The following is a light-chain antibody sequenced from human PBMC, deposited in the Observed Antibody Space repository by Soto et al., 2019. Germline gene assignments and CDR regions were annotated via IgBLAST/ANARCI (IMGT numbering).Light chain of an antibody. CDR1: QTVSSSY. CDR3: QQFGSSPPIT. CDR2: GAS. J-gene: IGKJ5*01. Sequence: EIVLTQSPGTLSLSPGERATLSCRASQTVSSSYLAWYQQKPGQAPRLIIYGASSRATGIPDRFSGRGSGTDFTLTISRLEPEDFAVYYCQQFGSSPPITFGQGTRLEIK. V-gene: IGKV3-20*01.